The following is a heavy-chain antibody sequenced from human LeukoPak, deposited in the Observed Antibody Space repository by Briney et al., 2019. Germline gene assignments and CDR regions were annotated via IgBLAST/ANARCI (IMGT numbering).Heavy chain of an antibody. D-gene: IGHD2-21*02. J-gene: IGHJ4*02. CDR3: AKDGDWAFDH. Sequence: GGSLRLSCAASGFTVSSNYMSWVRQAPGKGLEWVSVIYSGGSTYYADSVKGRFTISRDNSKNTLFLHMNGLRVEDTAVYYCAKDGDWAFDHWAQGTLVSVSS. CDR1: GFTVSSNY. V-gene: IGHV3-53*05. CDR2: IYSGGST.